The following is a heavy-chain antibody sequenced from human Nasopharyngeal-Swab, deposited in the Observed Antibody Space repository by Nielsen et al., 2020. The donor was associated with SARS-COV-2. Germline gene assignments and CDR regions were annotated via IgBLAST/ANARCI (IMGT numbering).Heavy chain of an antibody. CDR2: LSWNSGSI. D-gene: IGHD3-22*01. CDR1: GFTFDDYA. Sequence: GGSLRLSCAASGFTFDDYAMHWVRQAPGKGLEWVSGLSWNSGSIGYADSVKGRFTISRDNAKNSLYLQMNSLRAEDTALYYCAKDTSYYDSSGYYYWGQGTLVTVSS. J-gene: IGHJ4*02. V-gene: IGHV3-9*01. CDR3: AKDTSYYDSSGYYY.